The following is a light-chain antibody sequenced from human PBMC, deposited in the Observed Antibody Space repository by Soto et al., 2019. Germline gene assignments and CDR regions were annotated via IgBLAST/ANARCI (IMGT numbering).Light chain of an antibody. CDR1: SSNIGSNT. V-gene: IGLV1-44*01. Sequence: QSVLTQPPSASGTPGQRVTISCSGSSSNIGSNTVNWYQQLPGTAPKLLSYSNNQRPSRVPDRFSGSKSGTSASLAISGLQSEDEADYYCAAWDDSLNGVVFGGGNKLPVL. J-gene: IGLJ2*01. CDR2: SNN. CDR3: AAWDDSLNGVV.